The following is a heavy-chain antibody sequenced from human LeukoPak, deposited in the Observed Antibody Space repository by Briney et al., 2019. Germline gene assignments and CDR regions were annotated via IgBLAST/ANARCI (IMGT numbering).Heavy chain of an antibody. J-gene: IGHJ4*02. V-gene: IGHV3-74*01. Sequence: GGSLRLSCAESGFTFTSHWMHWVRQAPGKGLGWVSHISDDGKKTNHADSVKGRFTISRDVAKNTLHLQMDSLRVEDTAVYYCAASFRVTGTTNYYWGQGTMVTVSS. CDR2: ISDDGKKT. CDR1: GFTFTSHW. D-gene: IGHD1-20*01. CDR3: AASFRVTGTTNYY.